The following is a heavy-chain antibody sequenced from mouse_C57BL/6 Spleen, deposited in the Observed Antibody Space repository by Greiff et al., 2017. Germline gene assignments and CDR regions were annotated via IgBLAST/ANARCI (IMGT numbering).Heavy chain of an antibody. CDR3: TAGGFAY. V-gene: IGHV14-4*01. CDR2: IDPENGDT. Sequence: EVQLQQSGAELVRPGASVKLSCTASGFNIKDDYMHWVKQRPEQGLEWIGWIDPENGDTEYASKFQGKATIAADTSSNTTYLQLSGLTSEDTAVYYCTAGGFAYWGQGTLVTVSA. J-gene: IGHJ3*01. CDR1: GFNIKDDY.